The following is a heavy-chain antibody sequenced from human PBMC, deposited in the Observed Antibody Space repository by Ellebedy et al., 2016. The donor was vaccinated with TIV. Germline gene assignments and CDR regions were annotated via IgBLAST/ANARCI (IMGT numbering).Heavy chain of an antibody. V-gene: IGHV3-21*06. CDR1: GFTFSSFG. CDR3: AKSTVINPEGDAYDI. CDR2: IDSSGTSI. D-gene: IGHD4-23*01. J-gene: IGHJ3*02. Sequence: PGGSLRLSCAASGFTFSSFGMNWVRQPSGKGLEWVSSIDSSGTSIYYADSVKGRFTISRDNTKNSLYLHMNSLRAEDTAVYYCAKSTVINPEGDAYDIWGQGTKVTVSS.